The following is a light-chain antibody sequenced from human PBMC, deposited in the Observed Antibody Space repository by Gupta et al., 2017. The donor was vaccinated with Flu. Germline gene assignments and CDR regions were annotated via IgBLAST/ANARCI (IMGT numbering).Light chain of an antibody. CDR3: QSYDSSLSGWV. J-gene: IGLJ3*02. CDR2: GNS. CDR1: SANIGAGYD. V-gene: IGLV1-40*01. Sequence: SVLTPPPSVSGAPGQRVTISRTGSSANIGAGYDVHWYQQLPGTAPKLLIYGNSNRPSGVPDRFSGSKSGTSASLAITGLQAEDEADYYCQSYDSSLSGWVFGGGTKLTVL.